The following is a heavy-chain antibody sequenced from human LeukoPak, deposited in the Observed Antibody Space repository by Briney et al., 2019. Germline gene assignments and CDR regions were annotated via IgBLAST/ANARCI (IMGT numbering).Heavy chain of an antibody. D-gene: IGHD1-26*01. V-gene: IGHV3-15*01. J-gene: IGHJ4*02. CDR3: TTVYKGGSYVY. Sequence: GGSLRLSCAASGFTFTNAWMSWVRQAPGKALEWVGRIKSKSDGGTTDYAAPVKGRFTISRDDSKNTLYLQMNSLKTEDTAVYYCTTVYKGGSYVYWGQGTLVTVSS. CDR1: GFTFTNAW. CDR2: IKSKSDGGTT.